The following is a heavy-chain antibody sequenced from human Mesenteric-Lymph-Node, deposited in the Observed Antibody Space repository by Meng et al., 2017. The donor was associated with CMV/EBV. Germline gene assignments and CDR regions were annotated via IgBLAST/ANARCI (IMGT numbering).Heavy chain of an antibody. D-gene: IGHD2-15*01. J-gene: IGHJ3*02. CDR2: ISTYNGNT. V-gene: IGHV1-18*01. CDR1: GYTFTSYA. Sequence: ASVKVSCKASGYTFTSYAITWVRQAPGQGLEWMGWISTYNGNTNYAQNLQGRVTMTTDTSTSTAYVELRSLRSGDTAVYYCARHSKRGILSMGDAFDMWGQGTTVTVSS. CDR3: ARHSKRGILSMGDAFDM.